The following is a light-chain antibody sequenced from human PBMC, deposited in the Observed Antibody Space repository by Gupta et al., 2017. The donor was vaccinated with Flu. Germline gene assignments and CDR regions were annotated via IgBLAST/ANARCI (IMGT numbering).Light chain of an antibody. CDR2: DAS. V-gene: IGKV1-33*01. CDR1: QEINKY. J-gene: IGKJ5*01. Sequence: PSSLSASVGDRVTLTCQARQEINKYLDWYQQKPGKAPKLLIYDASQGEKGVPSRFSGSGSRTDFTFTITNRQAEDVANYYCQHEHSRPLTFGQGTXLDI. CDR3: QHEHSRPLT.